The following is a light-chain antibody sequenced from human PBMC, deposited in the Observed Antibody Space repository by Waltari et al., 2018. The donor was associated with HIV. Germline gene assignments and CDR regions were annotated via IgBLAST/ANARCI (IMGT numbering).Light chain of an antibody. CDR3: QQYDQYPRT. J-gene: IGKJ1*01. Sequence: EIVMTQSPATLSASPGERATLSCRASQGITYSRLAWYQQKTGQAPRLLIYGASTRATGIPARFSGSESGTEFTLTSSSLQSEEFAVYFCQQYDQYPRTFGQGTKGETK. V-gene: IGKV3D-15*01. CDR1: QGITYSR. CDR2: GAS.